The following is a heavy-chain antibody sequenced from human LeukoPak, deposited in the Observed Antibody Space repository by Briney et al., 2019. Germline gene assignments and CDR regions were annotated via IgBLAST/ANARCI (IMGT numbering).Heavy chain of an antibody. D-gene: IGHD2-15*01. J-gene: IGHJ4*02. CDR3: ARVGCSGGSCQSVTFDY. CDR2: ISSSSSYI. Sequence: GGSLRLSCGASGFTFRIYWMNWVRQAPGKGLEWVSSISSSSSYIYYADSVKGRFTISRDNAKNSLYLQMNSLRAEDTAVYYCARVGCSGGSCQSVTFDYWGQGTLVTVSS. V-gene: IGHV3-21*01. CDR1: GFTFRIYW.